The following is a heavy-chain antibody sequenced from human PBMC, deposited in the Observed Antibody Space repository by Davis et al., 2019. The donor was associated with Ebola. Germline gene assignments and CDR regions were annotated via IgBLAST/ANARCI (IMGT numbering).Heavy chain of an antibody. J-gene: IGHJ5*02. D-gene: IGHD4-17*01. CDR2: ISAYNGNT. Sequence: ASVKVSCKASGYTFTSYGISWVRQAPGQGLEWMGWISAYNGNTNYAQKLQGRVTMTTDTSTSTAYMELSSLRSEDTAVYYCARAAVASTVTTLWFDPWGQGTLVTVSS. V-gene: IGHV1-18*04. CDR1: GYTFTSYG. CDR3: ARAAVASTVTTLWFDP.